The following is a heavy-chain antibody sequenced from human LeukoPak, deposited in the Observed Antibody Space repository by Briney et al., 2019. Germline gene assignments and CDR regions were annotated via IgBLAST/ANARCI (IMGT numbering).Heavy chain of an antibody. CDR1: GFTFTNYA. CDR3: ARGREAGNRRLAGDDY. Sequence: PGGSLRLSCAASGFTFTNYAMQWVRQAPGKGLEWVSIISYEGSEKYYADSVKGRFTISRDNSRNTLYLQMNSLRPEDTAVYYCARGREAGNRRLAGDDYWGQGTLVIVSS. D-gene: IGHD3-10*01. V-gene: IGHV3-30*01. J-gene: IGHJ4*02. CDR2: ISYEGSEK.